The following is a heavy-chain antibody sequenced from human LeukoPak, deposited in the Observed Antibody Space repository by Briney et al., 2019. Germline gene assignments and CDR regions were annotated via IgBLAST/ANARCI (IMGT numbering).Heavy chain of an antibody. CDR3: ARVVDTGSDAFDI. CDR1: GGSISSGSYY. CDR2: IYTSGST. V-gene: IGHV4-61*02. Sequence: PSETLSLTCTVSGGSISSGSYYWSWIRQPAGKGLELIGRIYTSGSTNYNPSLKSRVTISVDTSKNQFSLKLSSVTAADTAVYYCARVVDTGSDAFDIWGQGIMVTVSS. J-gene: IGHJ3*02. D-gene: IGHD5-18*01.